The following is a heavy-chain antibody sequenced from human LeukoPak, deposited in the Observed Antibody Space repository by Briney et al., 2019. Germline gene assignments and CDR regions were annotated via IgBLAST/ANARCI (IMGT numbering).Heavy chain of an antibody. Sequence: GGSLRLSCAASGFTFTSFGMHWVRQAPGKGLEWVAFIRNDGDVIYYTDSVKGRFTISRDNSKNTVYLQLNSLRAEDTAVYYCAKDQGSNFPSAHFDYWGQGTLVTVSS. J-gene: IGHJ4*02. V-gene: IGHV3-30*02. D-gene: IGHD4-23*01. CDR2: IRNDGDVI. CDR1: GFTFTSFG. CDR3: AKDQGSNFPSAHFDY.